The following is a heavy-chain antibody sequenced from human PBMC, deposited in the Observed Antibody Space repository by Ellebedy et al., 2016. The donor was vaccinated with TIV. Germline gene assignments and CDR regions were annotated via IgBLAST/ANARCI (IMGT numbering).Heavy chain of an antibody. CDR3: ARDGRGCSSSFPSSTDY. V-gene: IGHV3-48*01. CDR2: ISSTSSTI. J-gene: IGHJ4*02. D-gene: IGHD6-13*01. CDR1: GFTFSSYS. Sequence: GGSLRLSXATFGFTFSSYSMNWVRQAPGKGLEWVSYISSTSSTIYYADSVKGRFTISRDNAKNSLYLQMNSLRAEDTAVYYCARDGRGCSSSFPSSTDYWGQGTLVTVSS.